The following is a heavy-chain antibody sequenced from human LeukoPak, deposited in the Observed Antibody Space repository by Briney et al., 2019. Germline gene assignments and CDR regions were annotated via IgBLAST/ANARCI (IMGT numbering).Heavy chain of an antibody. CDR1: GGSISSGGYY. CDR2: IYYSGST. V-gene: IGHV4-31*03. D-gene: IGHD4-17*01. J-gene: IGHJ4*02. Sequence: SETLSLTCTVSGGSISSGGYYWSWIRQHPGKGMEWIGYIYYSGSTYYNPSLKSRVTISVDTSKNQFSLKLSSVTAADTAVYYCARGNGDYPNFDYWGQGTLVTVSS. CDR3: ARGNGDYPNFDY.